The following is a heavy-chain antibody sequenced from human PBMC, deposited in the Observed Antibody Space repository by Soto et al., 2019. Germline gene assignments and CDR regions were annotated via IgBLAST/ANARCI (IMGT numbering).Heavy chain of an antibody. D-gene: IGHD3-10*01. CDR2: IYWDDDK. J-gene: IGHJ4*02. CDR3: EPHPYYGLGSYSFDY. CDR1: GFSLTTSGVG. Sequence: QITLKESGPTLVRPTQTLTLTCTFSGFSLTTSGVGVGWIRQPPGKALEWLAVIYWDDDKRYSSSLKSRLNSTNDSSKPHVLLTTTTMHPVYTATCYCEPHPYYGLGSYSFDYWGQGTLVTVSS. V-gene: IGHV2-5*02.